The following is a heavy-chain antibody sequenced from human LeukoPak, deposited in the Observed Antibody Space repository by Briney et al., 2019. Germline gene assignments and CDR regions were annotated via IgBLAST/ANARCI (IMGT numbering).Heavy chain of an antibody. D-gene: IGHD2-2*01. CDR1: GFTFSSYW. CDR3: ARGYCSSTSCPQLHRY. CDR2: INSDGSST. V-gene: IGHV3-74*01. Sequence: GGSLRLSCAASGFTFSSYWMHWVRHAPGKGLVWVSRINSDGSSTSYADSVKGRFTISRDNAKNTLYLQMNSLRAEDTAVYYCARGYCSSTSCPQLHRYWGQGTLVTVSS. J-gene: IGHJ4*02.